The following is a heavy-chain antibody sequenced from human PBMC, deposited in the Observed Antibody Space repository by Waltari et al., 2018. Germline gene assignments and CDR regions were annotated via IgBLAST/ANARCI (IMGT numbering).Heavy chain of an antibody. Sequence: EVQVVESGGGLVQPGGSLRLSCAASGFTFGYYWVHWVRQVPGKRPVWVSRINTDGSITTYVDSVKGRFIVSRDNARNTLYLQMNSLRAEDTAVYYCARDGIAGSQAYWGQGTLVTVSS. J-gene: IGHJ4*02. D-gene: IGHD2-21*01. V-gene: IGHV3-74*01. CDR2: INTDGSIT. CDR1: GFTFGYYW. CDR3: ARDGIAGSQAY.